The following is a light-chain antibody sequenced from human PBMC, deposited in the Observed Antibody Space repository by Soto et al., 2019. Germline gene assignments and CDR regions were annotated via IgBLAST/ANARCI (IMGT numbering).Light chain of an antibody. CDR1: SGSIASNY. CDR3: QSHDTTNVV. Sequence: NFMLTQPHSVSESPGKTVTISCTGSSGSIASNYVQWYQQRPGSAPTTVIYEDNKRPSGVPDRFSGSVDTSSNSASLIISGLKTEDEADYYCQSHDTTNVVSGRGTKLTVL. J-gene: IGLJ3*02. CDR2: EDN. V-gene: IGLV6-57*02.